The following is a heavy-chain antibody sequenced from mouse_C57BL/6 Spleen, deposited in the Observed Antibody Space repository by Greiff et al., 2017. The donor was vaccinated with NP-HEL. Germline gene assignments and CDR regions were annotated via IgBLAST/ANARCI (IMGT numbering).Heavy chain of an antibody. Sequence: VQLQQSGPELVKPGASVKISCKASGYSFTGYYMNWVKQSPEKSLEWIGEINPSTGGTTYNQKFKAKATLTVDKYSSTAYMQLKSLTSEDSAVYYCARRPQDYWGQGTTLTVSS. CDR3: ARRPQDY. D-gene: IGHD3-2*02. CDR1: GYSFTGYY. J-gene: IGHJ2*01. V-gene: IGHV1-42*01. CDR2: INPSTGGT.